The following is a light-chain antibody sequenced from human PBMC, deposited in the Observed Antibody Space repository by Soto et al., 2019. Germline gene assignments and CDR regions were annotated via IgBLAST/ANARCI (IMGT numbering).Light chain of an antibody. CDR3: AAWHDSLNGPV. CDR1: SSNIGGNP. V-gene: IGLV1-44*01. CDR2: KYN. J-gene: IGLJ3*02. Sequence: QSVLTQPPSASGTPGQRVTISCSGSSSNIGGNPVNWYQQLPGTAPKLLIYKYNQRPSGVPDRFSGSKSGTSASLAISGLQSEDEADYYCAAWHDSLNGPVFGGGTKVTVL.